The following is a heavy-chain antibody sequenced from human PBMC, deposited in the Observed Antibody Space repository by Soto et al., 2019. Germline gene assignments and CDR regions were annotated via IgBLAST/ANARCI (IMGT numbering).Heavy chain of an antibody. V-gene: IGHV3-7*01. CDR3: ARVAQRQWLALDAFDI. D-gene: IGHD6-19*01. CDR2: IKQDGSEK. J-gene: IGHJ3*02. CDR1: GFTFSSYW. Sequence: GGSLRLSCAASGFTFSSYWMSWVRQAPGKGLEWVANIKQDGSEKYYVDSVKGRFTISRDNAKNSLYLQMNSLRAEDTAVYYCARVAQRQWLALDAFDIWGQGTMVTVSS.